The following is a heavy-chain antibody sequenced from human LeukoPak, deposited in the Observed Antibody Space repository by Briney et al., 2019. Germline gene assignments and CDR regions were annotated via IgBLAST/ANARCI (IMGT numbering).Heavy chain of an antibody. V-gene: IGHV1-18*01. Sequence: ASVKVSCKASGYTFTSYGISWVRQAPGQGLEGMGGISAYNGNTNYAQKLQGRVTITTDTSTSTDYMELRSVRCDDTAGCYCARDFPQHPWYWGKEPLVTVPS. D-gene: IGHD6-13*01. CDR1: GYTFTSYG. J-gene: IGHJ4*02. CDR3: ARDFPQHPWY. CDR2: ISAYNGNT.